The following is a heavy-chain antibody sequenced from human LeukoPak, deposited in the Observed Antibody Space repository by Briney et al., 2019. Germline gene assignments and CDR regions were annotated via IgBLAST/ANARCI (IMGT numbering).Heavy chain of an antibody. D-gene: IGHD3-22*01. Sequence: SVKVSCKASGGTFSSYAISWVRQAPGQGLEWMGGIIPIFGTANYAQKFQGRVTITADESTSTAYMELSSLRSEDTAVYYCARAGSEYYDSSGYPTGYMDVWGKGTTVTVSS. CDR3: ARAGSEYYDSSGYPTGYMDV. J-gene: IGHJ6*03. CDR2: IIPIFGTA. CDR1: GGTFSSYA. V-gene: IGHV1-69*13.